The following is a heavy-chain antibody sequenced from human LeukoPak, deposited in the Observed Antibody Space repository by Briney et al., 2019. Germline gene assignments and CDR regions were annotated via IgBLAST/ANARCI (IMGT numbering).Heavy chain of an antibody. CDR2: IYTSGST. V-gene: IGHV4-4*07. CDR3: ARDGGYSYGLAGYYYMDV. Sequence: SQTLSLTCTVSGGSISSYYWSWIRQPAGKGLEWIGRIYTSGSTNYNPSLKSRVTMSVDTSKNQFSLKLSSVTAADTAVYYCARDGGYSYGLAGYYYMDVWGKGTTVTVSS. D-gene: IGHD5-18*01. CDR1: GGSISSYY. J-gene: IGHJ6*03.